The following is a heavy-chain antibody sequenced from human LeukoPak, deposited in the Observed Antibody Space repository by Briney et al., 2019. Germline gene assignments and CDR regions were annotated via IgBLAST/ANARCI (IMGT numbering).Heavy chain of an antibody. Sequence: GRSLRLSCAASGFTFDDYAMHWVRQAPGKGLEWVSGISWNSGSIGYADSVKGRFTIPRDNAKNSLYLQMNSLRAEDTALYYCAKEGLRGVYFDYWGQGTLVTVSS. J-gene: IGHJ4*02. V-gene: IGHV3-9*01. CDR2: ISWNSGSI. CDR1: GFTFDDYA. D-gene: IGHD5-12*01. CDR3: AKEGLRGVYFDY.